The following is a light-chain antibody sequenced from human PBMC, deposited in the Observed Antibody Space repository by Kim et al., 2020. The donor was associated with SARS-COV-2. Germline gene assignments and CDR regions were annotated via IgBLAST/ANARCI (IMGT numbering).Light chain of an antibody. CDR2: DAS. CDR1: LDIRNY. V-gene: IGKV1-33*01. J-gene: IGKJ2*01. CDR3: QQYDTLPYS. Sequence: DIHMTQSPSSLSASVGDRVTITCQASLDIRNYLNWYQQKPGKAPKLLIYDASDLEAGVPSRFSGSGAGSHFTFTITSLQPEDVATYYCQQYDTLPYSFGQGTKLEI.